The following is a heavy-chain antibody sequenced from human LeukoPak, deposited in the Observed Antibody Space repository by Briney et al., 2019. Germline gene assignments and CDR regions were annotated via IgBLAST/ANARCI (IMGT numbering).Heavy chain of an antibody. CDR2: IYYSGST. J-gene: IGHJ4*02. CDR1: GGSISSYY. Sequence: SETLSLTCTVSGGSISSYYWSWIRQPPGKGLEWIGYIYYSGSTCYNPPLKSRVTMSVDTSKNQFSLKLSSVTAADTAAYYCARGRWSLDYWGQGTLVTVSS. D-gene: IGHD2-15*01. V-gene: IGHV4-59*01. CDR3: ARGRWSLDY.